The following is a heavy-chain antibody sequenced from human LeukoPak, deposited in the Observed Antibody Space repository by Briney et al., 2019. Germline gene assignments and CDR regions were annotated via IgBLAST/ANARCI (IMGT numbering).Heavy chain of an antibody. J-gene: IGHJ4*02. V-gene: IGHV3-21*01. CDR2: ISSSSSYI. CDR3: AREGSIAVAGGAFDY. Sequence: GGSLRLSCAASGFTFSSYSMNWVRQAPGKGLEWVSSISSSSSYIYYADSVKGRFTISRDNAKNSLYLQMNSLRAEDTAVYYCAREGSIAVAGGAFDYWGQGTLVTVSS. D-gene: IGHD6-19*01. CDR1: GFTFSSYS.